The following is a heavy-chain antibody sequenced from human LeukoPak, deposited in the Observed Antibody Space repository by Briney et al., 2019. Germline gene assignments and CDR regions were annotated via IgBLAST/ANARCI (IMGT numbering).Heavy chain of an antibody. D-gene: IGHD3-3*01. CDR3: ITDPYNPLFGVISPDY. Sequence: PGGSLRLSCAASGFTFSSYGMHWVRQAPGKGLEWVAVISYDGSNKYYADSVKGRFTISRDNSKNTLYLQMNSLRAEDTAVYYCITDPYNPLFGVISPDYWGQGTLVTVSS. CDR2: ISYDGSNK. V-gene: IGHV3-30*03. CDR1: GFTFSSYG. J-gene: IGHJ4*02.